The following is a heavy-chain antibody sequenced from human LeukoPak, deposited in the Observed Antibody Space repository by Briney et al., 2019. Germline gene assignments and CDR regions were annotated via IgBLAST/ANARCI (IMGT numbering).Heavy chain of an antibody. V-gene: IGHV3-15*01. J-gene: IGHJ4*02. CDR2: IQSKTDGGTT. D-gene: IGHD3-10*01. CDR1: GFTFSNAW. CDR3: STGTTMVRGVTIRY. Sequence: GGSLRLSCAASGFTFSNAWMSWVRQAPGKGLEWVGRIQSKTDGGTTDYAAPVKGRFTISRDDSKNTLYLQMDSLKTDDAAVYYCSTGTTMVRGVTIRYWGQGTLVTVSS.